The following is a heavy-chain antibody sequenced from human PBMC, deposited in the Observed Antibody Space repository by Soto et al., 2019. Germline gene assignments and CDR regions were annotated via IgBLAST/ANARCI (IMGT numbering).Heavy chain of an antibody. CDR3: ATGARYCSGGSCYGTDY. J-gene: IGHJ4*02. D-gene: IGHD2-15*01. CDR2: FDPEDGET. Sequence: VASVKVSCKVSGYTLTELSMHWVRQAPGKGLEWMGGFDPEDGETIYAQKFQGRVTMTEDTSTDTAYMELSSLRSEDTAVYYCATGARYCSGGSCYGTDYWGQGTLVTVSS. V-gene: IGHV1-24*01. CDR1: GYTLTELS.